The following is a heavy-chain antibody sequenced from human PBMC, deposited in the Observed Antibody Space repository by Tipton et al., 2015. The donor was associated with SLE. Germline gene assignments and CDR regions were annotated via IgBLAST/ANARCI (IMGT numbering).Heavy chain of an antibody. V-gene: IGHV4-39*01. CDR3: ARQTPGNPPGY. D-gene: IGHD1-14*01. Sequence: TLSLTCKVSGGSISSGSYYWGWIRQPPGKGLEWIGSIYYSGSTYYNPSLKSRVTISVDTSKNQFSLKLSPVTAADTAVYYCARQTPGNPPGYWGQGTLVTVSS. J-gene: IGHJ4*02. CDR1: GGSISSGSYY. CDR2: IYYSGST.